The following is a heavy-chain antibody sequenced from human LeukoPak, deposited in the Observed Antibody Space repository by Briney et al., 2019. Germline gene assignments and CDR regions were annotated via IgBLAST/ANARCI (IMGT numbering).Heavy chain of an antibody. V-gene: IGHV6-1*01. CDR1: GDRVSSTSST. D-gene: IGHD6-13*01. Sequence: PSETLSLTCVISGDRVSSTSSTWNWIRQSPSRGLEWLGRTYYRSKWYHNYAVSVESRITINPDTSKNQFSLQLTFVTPEDTAMYYCSREDPSGYSNVWGQGTLVTVS. CDR3: SREDPSGYSNV. CDR2: TYYRSKWYH. J-gene: IGHJ4*02.